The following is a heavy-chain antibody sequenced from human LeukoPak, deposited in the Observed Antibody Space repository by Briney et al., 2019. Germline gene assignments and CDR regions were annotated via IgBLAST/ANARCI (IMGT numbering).Heavy chain of an antibody. CDR1: GFTFSIYG. D-gene: IGHD6-13*01. J-gene: IGHJ4*02. V-gene: IGHV3-33*05. CDR3: ARDVSSSEGDFDY. CDR2: ILYDGSNK. Sequence: GGSLRLSCAASGFTFSIYGMHGVRQAPGKGLEWVAVILYDGSNKYYADSVKGRFTISRDNSKNTLYLQMNSLRDEDTAVYYCARDVSSSEGDFDYWGQGTLVTVSS.